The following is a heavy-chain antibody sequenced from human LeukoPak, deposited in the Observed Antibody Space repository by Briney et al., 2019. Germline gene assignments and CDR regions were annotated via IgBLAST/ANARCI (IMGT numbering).Heavy chain of an antibody. J-gene: IGHJ5*02. CDR2: IIPILGIA. CDR1: GGTFSSYA. CDR3: ARDQDWSGYNP. Sequence: GASVKVSCKASGGTFSSYAISWVRQAPGQGLEWMGRIIPILGIANYAQKFQGRVTITADESTSTAYMELSSLRSEDTAVYYCARDQDWSGYNPWGQGTLVTVSS. D-gene: IGHD3-3*01. V-gene: IGHV1-69*04.